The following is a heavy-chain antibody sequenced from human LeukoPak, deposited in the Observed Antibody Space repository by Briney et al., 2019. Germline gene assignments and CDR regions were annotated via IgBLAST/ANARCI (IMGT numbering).Heavy chain of an antibody. D-gene: IGHD5-18*01. Sequence: ASVKVSCKASGYTFTGYYMHWVRQAPGQGLEWMGWINPNSGGTNYAQKFQGRVTMTRDTSISTVYMELNRLTSDDTAVYYCAKDIRGYSYGVQDYWGQGTLVTVSS. CDR1: GYTFTGYY. J-gene: IGHJ4*02. CDR3: AKDIRGYSYGVQDY. CDR2: INPNSGGT. V-gene: IGHV1-2*02.